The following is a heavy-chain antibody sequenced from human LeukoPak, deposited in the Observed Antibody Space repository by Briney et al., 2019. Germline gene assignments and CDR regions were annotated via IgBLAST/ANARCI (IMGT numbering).Heavy chain of an antibody. V-gene: IGHV1-18*01. Sequence: ASVKVPCKASGYTFTSYGISWVRQAPGQGLEWMGWISAYNGNTNYAQKLQGRVTMTTDTSTSTAYMELRSLRSDDTAVYYCARDIAQQLFPYYYYGMDVWGQGTTVTVSS. D-gene: IGHD6-13*01. CDR2: ISAYNGNT. CDR1: GYTFTSYG. J-gene: IGHJ6*02. CDR3: ARDIAQQLFPYYYYGMDV.